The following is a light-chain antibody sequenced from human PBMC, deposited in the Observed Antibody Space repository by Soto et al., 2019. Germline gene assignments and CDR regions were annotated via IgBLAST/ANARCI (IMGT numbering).Light chain of an antibody. CDR3: HQYGSPPLS. Sequence: TRSSATVSVSTGERATLSCRASQSVSSNLAWYQQKPGQAPRLLIYGAFSRATGIPDRFSGSGSGTDFTLTISRLEPEDFAVYYCHQYGSPPLSFGGGTKVDI. V-gene: IGKV3-20*01. J-gene: IGKJ4*01. CDR1: QSVSSN. CDR2: GAF.